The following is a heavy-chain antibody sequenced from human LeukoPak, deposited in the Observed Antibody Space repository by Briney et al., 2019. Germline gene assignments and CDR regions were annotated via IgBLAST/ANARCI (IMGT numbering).Heavy chain of an antibody. J-gene: IGHJ6*03. Sequence: SVKVSCKASGGTFSSYAISWVRQAPGQGLEWMGGNIPIFGTANYAQKFQGRVTITTDESTSTAYMELSSLRSEDTAVYYCARGHCSGWYAYYYYYYMDVWGKGTTVTVSS. CDR2: NIPIFGTA. CDR1: GGTFSSYA. D-gene: IGHD6-19*01. CDR3: ARGHCSGWYAYYYYYYMDV. V-gene: IGHV1-69*05.